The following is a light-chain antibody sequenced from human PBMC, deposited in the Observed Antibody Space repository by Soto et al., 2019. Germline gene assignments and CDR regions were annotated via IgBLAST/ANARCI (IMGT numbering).Light chain of an antibody. CDR3: QEYSSSPGT. V-gene: IGKV3-20*01. Sequence: EIVLTQSPGTLSLSPGERATLSCRASQSMSSAHLAWYQQKPGQAPRLLIYEASSRATGVPDRFSGSGSGTDFTLTISRLEAEDFALYYCQEYSSSPGTFGQGTKVEIK. J-gene: IGKJ1*01. CDR2: EAS. CDR1: QSMSSAH.